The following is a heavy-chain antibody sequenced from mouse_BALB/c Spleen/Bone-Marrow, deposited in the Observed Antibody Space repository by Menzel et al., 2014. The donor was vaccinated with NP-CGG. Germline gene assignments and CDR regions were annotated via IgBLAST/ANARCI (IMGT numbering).Heavy chain of an antibody. V-gene: IGHV1-80*01. J-gene: IGHJ2*01. CDR1: GYAFSSYW. D-gene: IGHD2-10*02. CDR3: ARQYGNYFDY. CDR2: IYPGDGDT. Sequence: VQLQQSGAELVRPGSSVKISCKASGYAFSSYWVNWVKQRPGQGLEWIGQIYPGDGDTNYNGKFKGKATLTADKSSSTAYMQLSSLTSEDSAAYFCARQYGNYFDYWGQGTTLTVSS.